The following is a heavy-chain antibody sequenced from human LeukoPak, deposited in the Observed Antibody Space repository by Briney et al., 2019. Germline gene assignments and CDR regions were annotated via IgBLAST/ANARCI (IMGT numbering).Heavy chain of an antibody. CDR1: GDSIISSRYY. CDR3: ARHKDAAMVTTFDF. V-gene: IGHV4-39*01. Sequence: SETLSLTCTVSGDSIISSRYYWGWIRQPPGKGLEWIGSIYYTGSTYYNPSLKSRVTISGDTSKNQFSLRLSSVTAADTAVYSCARHKDAAMVTTFDFWGQGTLVTVSS. CDR2: IYYTGST. J-gene: IGHJ4*02. D-gene: IGHD5-18*01.